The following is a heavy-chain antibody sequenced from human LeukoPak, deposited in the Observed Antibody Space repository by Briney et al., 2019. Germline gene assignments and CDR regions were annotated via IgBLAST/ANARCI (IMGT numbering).Heavy chain of an antibody. CDR3: ARGGYNIWEYYFGY. CDR1: GGSISNYY. D-gene: IGHD5-24*01. Sequence: SETLSLTCTVSGGSISNYYWSWIRQPPGKGLEWIGYIDYSGSTNYNPSLKSRVTISVDTSKNQFSLKLSFVTAADTAVYYCARGGYNIWEYYFGYWGQGTLVTVSS. CDR2: IDYSGST. V-gene: IGHV4-59*01. J-gene: IGHJ4*02.